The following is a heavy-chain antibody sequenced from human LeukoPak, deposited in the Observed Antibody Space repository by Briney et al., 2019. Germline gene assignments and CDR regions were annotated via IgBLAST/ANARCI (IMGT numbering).Heavy chain of an antibody. Sequence: SETLSLTCTVSGGSISSSSYYWGWIRQPPGKGLEWIGSIYYSGSTYYNPSLKSRVTISVDTSKNQFSLKLSSVTAADTAVYYCARGPEWDNEYYFDYWGQGTLVTVSS. CDR3: ARGPEWDNEYYFDY. CDR2: IYYSGST. D-gene: IGHD1-26*01. J-gene: IGHJ4*02. CDR1: GGSISSSSYY. V-gene: IGHV4-39*01.